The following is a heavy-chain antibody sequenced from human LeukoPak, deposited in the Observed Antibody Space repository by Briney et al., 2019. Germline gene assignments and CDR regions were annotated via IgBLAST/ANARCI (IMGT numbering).Heavy chain of an antibody. Sequence: GSLRLSCAASGFTFDDYGMSWVRQAPGKGLEWVSGINWNGGSTGYADSVKGRFTISRDNAKNSLYLQMNSLRAEDTAVYYCARDLGQYYDTSDNWFDPWGQGTLVTVSS. CDR3: ARDLGQYYDTSDNWFDP. CDR1: GFTFDDYG. V-gene: IGHV3-20*04. D-gene: IGHD3-22*01. J-gene: IGHJ5*02. CDR2: INWNGGST.